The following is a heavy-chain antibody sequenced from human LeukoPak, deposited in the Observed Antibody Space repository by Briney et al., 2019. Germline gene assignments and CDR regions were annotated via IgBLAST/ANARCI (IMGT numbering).Heavy chain of an antibody. Sequence: ASVKVSCKASGYTFTSYGISWVRQAPGQGLEWMGWISAYNGNTNYAQKLQGRVTITADKSTSTAYMELSSLRSEDTAVYYCARGGVAAAGSTLFFDYWGQGTLVTVSS. CDR1: GYTFTSYG. J-gene: IGHJ4*02. V-gene: IGHV1-18*01. CDR2: ISAYNGNT. CDR3: ARGGVAAAGSTLFFDY. D-gene: IGHD6-13*01.